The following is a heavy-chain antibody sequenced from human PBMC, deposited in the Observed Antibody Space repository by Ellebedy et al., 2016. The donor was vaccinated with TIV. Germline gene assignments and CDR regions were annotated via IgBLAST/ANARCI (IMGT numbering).Heavy chain of an antibody. V-gene: IGHV4-34*01. CDR3: ARGPYSSGPASGY. Sequence: GSLRLXXAVYGGSFSGYYWSWIRQPPGKGLEWIGEINHSGSTNYNPSLKSRVTISVDTSKNQFSLKLSSVTAADTAVYYCARGPYSSGPASGYWGQGTLVTVSS. CDR1: GGSFSGYY. CDR2: INHSGST. J-gene: IGHJ4*02. D-gene: IGHD6-19*01.